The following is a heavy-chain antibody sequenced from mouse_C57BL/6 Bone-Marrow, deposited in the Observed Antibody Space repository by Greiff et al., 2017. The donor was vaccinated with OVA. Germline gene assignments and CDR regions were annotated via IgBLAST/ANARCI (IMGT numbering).Heavy chain of an antibody. V-gene: IGHV14-4*01. J-gene: IGHJ3*01. Sequence: VQLQQSGAELVRPGASVKLSCTASGFNIKDDYMHWVKQRPEQGLEWIGWIDPENGDTEYASKFQGKATITADTSSNTAYRQLSSLTSEDTAVYYCTTIDYDGRAWFAYWGQGTLVTVSA. CDR3: TTIDYDGRAWFAY. CDR2: IDPENGDT. CDR1: GFNIKDDY. D-gene: IGHD2-4*01.